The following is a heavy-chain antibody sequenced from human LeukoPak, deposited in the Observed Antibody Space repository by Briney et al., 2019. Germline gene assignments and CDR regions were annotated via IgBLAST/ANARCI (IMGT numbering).Heavy chain of an antibody. CDR2: INSATGNT. V-gene: IGHV1-3*04. J-gene: IGHJ6*02. D-gene: IGHD2/OR15-2a*01. Sequence: ASVKVSCKASGYTFTSHALHWVRRAPGESLEWMAWINSATGNTEYSQKFQARVTITRDTSASTAYMELSSLRSEDTAVYYCARSIIIVPNTSYYYYYMDVWGQGTTVTVSS. CDR3: ARSIIIVPNTSYYYYYMDV. CDR1: GYTFTSHA.